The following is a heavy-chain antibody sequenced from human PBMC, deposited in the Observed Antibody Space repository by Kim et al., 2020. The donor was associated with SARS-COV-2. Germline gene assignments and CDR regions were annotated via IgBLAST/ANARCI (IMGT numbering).Heavy chain of an antibody. CDR1: GFTFSSYA. Sequence: GGSLRLSCAASGFTFSSYAMSWVRQAPGKGLEWVSAISGSGGSTYYADSVKGRFTISRDNSKNTLYLQMNSLRAEDTAVYYCAKIRGKGDKVVPAAPIFDYWGQGTLVTVSS. D-gene: IGHD2-2*01. V-gene: IGHV3-23*01. CDR3: AKIRGKGDKVVPAAPIFDY. CDR2: ISGSGGST. J-gene: IGHJ4*02.